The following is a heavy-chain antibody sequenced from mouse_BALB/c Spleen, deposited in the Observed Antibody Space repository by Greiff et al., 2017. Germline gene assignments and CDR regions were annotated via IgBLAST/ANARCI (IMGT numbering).Heavy chain of an antibody. CDR2: ISYDGSN. CDR1: GYSITSGYY. V-gene: IGHV3-6*02. CDR3: ASKGIYYDYDETMDY. D-gene: IGHD2-4*01. Sequence: EVQLQESGPGLVKPSQSLSLTCSVTGYSITSGYYWNWIRQFPGNKLEWMGYISYDGSNNYNPSLKNRISITRDTSKNQFFLKLNSVTTEDTATYYCASKGIYYDYDETMDYWGQGTSVTVSS. J-gene: IGHJ4*01.